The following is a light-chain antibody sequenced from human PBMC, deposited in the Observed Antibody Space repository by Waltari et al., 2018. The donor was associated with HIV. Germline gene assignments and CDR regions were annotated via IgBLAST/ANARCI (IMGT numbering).Light chain of an antibody. CDR2: AAS. CDR3: QQSSRTPRTPRT. J-gene: IGKJ1*01. CDR1: QSIGNY. V-gene: IGKV1-39*01. Sequence: IQMTQSPSSLSASLGDRVTITCRASQSIGNYVNWYQQKPGKAPNLLIYAASRLQRGVPSRFSGSGSGTDCTLIISDLQPEDYATYYCQQSSRTPRTPRTFGQGTKVEV.